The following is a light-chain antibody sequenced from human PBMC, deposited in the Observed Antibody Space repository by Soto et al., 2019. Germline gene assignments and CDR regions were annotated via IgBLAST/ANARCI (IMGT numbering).Light chain of an antibody. J-gene: IGLJ2*01. CDR3: SSYAGNNNFVV. V-gene: IGLV2-8*01. CDR1: SSDVGAYKY. Sequence: QSALTQPPSASGSPGQSVTISCTGTSSDVGAYKYVSWYQQHPGKAPKLMIYEVTKRPSGVPGRFSGSKSGNTASLTVSGLPAEDEADYYCSSYAGNNNFVVFGGGTKVTVL. CDR2: EVT.